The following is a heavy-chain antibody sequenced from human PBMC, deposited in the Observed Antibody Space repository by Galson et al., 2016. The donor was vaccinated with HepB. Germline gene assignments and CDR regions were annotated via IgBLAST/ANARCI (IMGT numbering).Heavy chain of an antibody. J-gene: IGHJ3*01. CDR2: ISNSGSTK. Sequence: LRLSCAVSGFTFNSYEMNWVRQAPGKGLEWISYISNSGSTKYYAESVEGRFTISRDNDRNLLFLEMNSLRADDTGVYYCARDPWPHFYDASGPNSFDFWGQGTMVSVSS. D-gene: IGHD3-22*01. V-gene: IGHV3-48*03. CDR1: GFTFNSYE. CDR3: ARDPWPHFYDASGPNSFDF.